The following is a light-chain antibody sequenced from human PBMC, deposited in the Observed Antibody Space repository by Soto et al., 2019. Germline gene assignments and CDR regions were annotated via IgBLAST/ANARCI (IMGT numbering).Light chain of an antibody. V-gene: IGKV3-15*01. CDR3: QQYNNWPIT. J-gene: IGKJ5*01. CDR2: GVS. CDR1: QSVSNN. Sequence: EIMMTQSPATLSVSPGERATLSCRASQSVSNNFAWYQQKPGQVPRLLIYGVSTRATGIPARFSGSGSGTEFTLTISSLQSEDFAVYYCQQYNNWPITFGQGTRLEI.